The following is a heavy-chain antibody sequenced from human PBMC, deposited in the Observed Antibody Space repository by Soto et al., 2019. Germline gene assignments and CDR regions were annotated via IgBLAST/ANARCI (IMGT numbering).Heavy chain of an antibody. J-gene: IGHJ4*02. D-gene: IGHD3-22*01. Sequence: SETLSLTCAVYGGSFSGYHWSWIRQPPGKGLEWIGEINHSGSTNYNPSLKSRVTISVDTSKNQFSLKLSSVTAADTAVYYCAREYYYDSSGYSTYFDYWGQGTLVTVSS. V-gene: IGHV4-34*01. CDR2: INHSGST. CDR1: GGSFSGYH. CDR3: AREYYYDSSGYSTYFDY.